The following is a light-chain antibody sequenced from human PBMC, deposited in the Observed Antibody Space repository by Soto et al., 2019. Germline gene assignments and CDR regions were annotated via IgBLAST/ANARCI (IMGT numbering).Light chain of an antibody. V-gene: IGKV3-11*01. Sequence: EIVLTPSPATLSLSPGETATLSCRASQTVNIFLAWFQQKPGQAPRLLIYDASKRATGIPARFSGSGSGTDFTLTISSLEPEDFAVYYCQQRSNWPPLFGQGTRREIK. J-gene: IGKJ5*01. CDR3: QQRSNWPPL. CDR2: DAS. CDR1: QTVNIF.